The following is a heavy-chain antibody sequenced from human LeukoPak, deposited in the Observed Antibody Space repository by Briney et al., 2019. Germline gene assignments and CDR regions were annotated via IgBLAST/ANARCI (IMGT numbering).Heavy chain of an antibody. D-gene: IGHD6-19*01. J-gene: IGHJ4*02. CDR3: AKTMQWLVPDYFDY. V-gene: IGHV3-30*18. CDR1: GLTFSSYG. CDR2: ISYDGSNK. Sequence: GGSLRLSCAASGLTFSSYGMHWVRQAPGKGLEWVAVISYDGSNKYYADSVKGRFTISRDNSKNTLYLQMNSLGAEDTAVYYCAKTMQWLVPDYFDYWGQGTLVTVSS.